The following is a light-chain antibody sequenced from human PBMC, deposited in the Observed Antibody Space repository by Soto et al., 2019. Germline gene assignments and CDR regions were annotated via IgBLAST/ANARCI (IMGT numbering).Light chain of an antibody. V-gene: IGKV1-5*03. CDR1: QSINAW. Sequence: DIQMTQSPSTLSAAVGDRVTITCRASQSINAWLAWFQQKPGEAPKLLIYKASSLESGVPSRFSGSGSGTEFTLTISSLQPDDFATYYCQHYNSYSEAFGQGTKVDIK. CDR3: QHYNSYSEA. CDR2: KAS. J-gene: IGKJ1*01.